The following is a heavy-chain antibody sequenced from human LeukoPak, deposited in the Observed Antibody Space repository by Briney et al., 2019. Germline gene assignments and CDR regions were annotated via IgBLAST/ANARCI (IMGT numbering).Heavy chain of an antibody. CDR1: GFTLSRNA. CDR2: ISGSSYDI. J-gene: IGHJ3*02. Sequence: PGGSLRLSCAASGFTLSRNAMSWVRQAPGKGLEWVSSISGSSYDIFYADSVKGRFTISRDNSKNTLYLQMNSLRAEDTAVYYCAKDEGYCNGGSCYLGAFDIWGQGTMVTVSS. D-gene: IGHD2-15*01. CDR3: AKDEGYCNGGSCYLGAFDI. V-gene: IGHV3-23*01.